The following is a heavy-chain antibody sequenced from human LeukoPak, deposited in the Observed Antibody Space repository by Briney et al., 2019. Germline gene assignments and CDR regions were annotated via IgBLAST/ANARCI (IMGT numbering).Heavy chain of an antibody. J-gene: IGHJ3*02. CDR3: AKVPRRDGFDI. V-gene: IGHV3-64D*06. Sequence: GGSLRLSCSASGFTFSSYAMHWVRQAPGKGLEYVSAISSNGGTTYYADSVKGRFTISRDDSKNTLFLQMSSLRAEDTAVYYCAKVPRRDGFDIWGQGTMVTVSS. CDR2: ISSNGGTT. CDR1: GFTFSSYA.